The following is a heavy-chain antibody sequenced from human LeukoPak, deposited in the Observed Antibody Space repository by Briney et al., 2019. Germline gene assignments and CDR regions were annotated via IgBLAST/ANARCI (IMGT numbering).Heavy chain of an antibody. CDR3: TRAIRHQLLSDY. CDR1: GYTFSNFD. J-gene: IGHJ4*02. CDR2: MNPELGST. Sequence: ASVKVACKASGYTFSNFDINWVRQATGQGPEWMGWMNPELGSTGYAQKLQGRVTMTRDSSKSTAYMELVNLRFEDSAIYYCTRAIRHQLLSDYWGQGTLVTVSS. V-gene: IGHV1-8*01. D-gene: IGHD5-12*01.